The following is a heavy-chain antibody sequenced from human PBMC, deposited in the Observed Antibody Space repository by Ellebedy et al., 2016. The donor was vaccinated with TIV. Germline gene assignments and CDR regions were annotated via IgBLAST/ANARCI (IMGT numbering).Heavy chain of an antibody. CDR1: GFTFGSYW. V-gene: IGHV3-7*01. CDR2: IRQEGDEI. D-gene: IGHD4-17*01. Sequence: GESLKISCEASGFTFGSYWMTWVRQAPGKGLEWVAKIRQEGDEIYYVESVKGRFTISRDNAKNSLFLQMNSLRVEDTAVYYCARRASYGDYAVQVNPWFDPWGQGTLFTVSS. J-gene: IGHJ5*02. CDR3: ARRASYGDYAVQVNPWFDP.